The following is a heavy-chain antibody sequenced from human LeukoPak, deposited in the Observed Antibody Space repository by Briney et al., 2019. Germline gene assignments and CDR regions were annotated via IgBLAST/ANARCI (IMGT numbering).Heavy chain of an antibody. D-gene: IGHD2-15*01. CDR1: GFTFSDYS. J-gene: IGHJ5*02. CDR2: IGIDSGNT. CDR3: ARERSYCSGATCSLDL. V-gene: IGHV3-48*01. Sequence: GGSLRLSCAASGFTFSDYSMNWVRQAPGKGLEWISYIGIDSGNTNYADSVKGRFTISGDKAKNSLYLQMNSLRAEDTAVYFCARERSYCSGATCSLDLWGQGTLVTVSS.